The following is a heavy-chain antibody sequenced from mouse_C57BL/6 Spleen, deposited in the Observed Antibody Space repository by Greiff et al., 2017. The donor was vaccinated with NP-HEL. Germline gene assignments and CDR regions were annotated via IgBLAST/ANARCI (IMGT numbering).Heavy chain of an antibody. V-gene: IGHV5-6*01. CDR2: ISSGGSYT. J-gene: IGHJ4*01. CDR1: GFTFSSYG. Sequence: EVKLMESGGDLVKPGGSLKLSCAASGFTFSSYGMSWVRQTPDRRLEWVATISSGGSYTYYPDSVKGRFTISRDNAKNTLYLQMSSLKSEDTAMYNSARLGYDSYSEAMDYWGQGTSVTVSS. CDR3: ARLGYDSYSEAMDY. D-gene: IGHD2-3*01.